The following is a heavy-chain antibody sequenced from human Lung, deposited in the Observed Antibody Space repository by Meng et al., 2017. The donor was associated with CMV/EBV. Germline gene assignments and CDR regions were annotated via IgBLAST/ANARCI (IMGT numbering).Heavy chain of an antibody. V-gene: IGHV3-21*01. CDR3: ARARVFYAMDV. Sequence: SCAASGFTFSTYTINWVRQAPGKGLEWVSCISSSSSYIYYADSVKGRFTISRDNAKNSVYLQMDSLRADDTAVYYCARARVFYAMDVWCQGTTVTVSS. CDR2: ISSSSSYI. J-gene: IGHJ6*02. CDR1: GFTFSTYT.